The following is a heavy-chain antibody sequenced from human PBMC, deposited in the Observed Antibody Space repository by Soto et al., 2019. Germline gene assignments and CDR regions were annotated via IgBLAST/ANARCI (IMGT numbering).Heavy chain of an antibody. CDR2: TYYRSEWYY. CDR3: ARGEQYSGRIFDY. Sequence: SQTLSLTCVITGDSVSSNSAGWSWVRQSPSRGLEWLGRTYYRSEWYYEYAVSVRGRITINPDTSKNQYSLQLNSVTPEDTAVYFCARGEQYSGRIFDYWGQGTLVTVSS. D-gene: IGHD1-26*01. CDR1: GDSVSSNSAG. V-gene: IGHV6-1*01. J-gene: IGHJ4*01.